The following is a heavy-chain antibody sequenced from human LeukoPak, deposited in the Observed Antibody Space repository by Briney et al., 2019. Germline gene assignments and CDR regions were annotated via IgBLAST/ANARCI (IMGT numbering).Heavy chain of an antibody. Sequence: GGSLRLSCAASGFTFSSYSMNWVRQAPGKGLEWVSSISSSSSYIYYADSAKGRFTISRDNAKNSLYLQMNSLRAEDTAVYYCARGYGNYASGYWGQGTLVTVSS. CDR3: ARGYGNYASGY. V-gene: IGHV3-21*01. CDR2: ISSSSSYI. D-gene: IGHD6-13*01. J-gene: IGHJ4*02. CDR1: GFTFSSYS.